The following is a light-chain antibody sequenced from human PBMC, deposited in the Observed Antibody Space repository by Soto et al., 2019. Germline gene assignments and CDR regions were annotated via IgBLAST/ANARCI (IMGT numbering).Light chain of an antibody. CDR3: QQRSMALLT. V-gene: IGKV3-11*01. CDR2: DAS. Sequence: EVVLTQSPATLSLSPGERATLSCRASHSISNYLAWYQQKPGQAPRLLIYDASNRATGIPARFSGSGSGTDFTLTISSLEPEDSAIYFCQQRSMALLTFGGGTKVEIK. CDR1: HSISNY. J-gene: IGKJ4*01.